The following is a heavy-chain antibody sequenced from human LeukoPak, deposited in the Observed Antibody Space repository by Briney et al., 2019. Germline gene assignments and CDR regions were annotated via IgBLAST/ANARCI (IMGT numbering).Heavy chain of an antibody. D-gene: IGHD3-10*01. Sequence: GGSLRLSCEASGFTFNTYSMNWARQAPGKGLEWVSSIDSSGGYMFYADSVKGRFIISRDNAKDSLYLQLNSLRAEDTAVYYCARDTYGSGSYYNAPLDYWGQGTLVTVSS. J-gene: IGHJ4*02. V-gene: IGHV3-21*06. CDR3: ARDTYGSGSYYNAPLDY. CDR1: GFTFNTYS. CDR2: IDSSGGYM.